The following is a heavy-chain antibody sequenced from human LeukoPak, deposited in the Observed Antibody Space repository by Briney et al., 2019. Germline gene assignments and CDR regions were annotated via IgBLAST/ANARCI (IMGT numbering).Heavy chain of an antibody. CDR2: IYTSGST. Sequence: SETLSLTCTVSGGSISSYYWSWIRQPAGKGLEWIGRIYTSGSTNYNPSLKSRVTISVDTSKNQFSLKLSSVTAADTAVYYCAREYGDYASRYYFDYWGQGTLVTVSS. J-gene: IGHJ4*02. V-gene: IGHV4-4*07. D-gene: IGHD4-17*01. CDR1: GGSISSYY. CDR3: AREYGDYASRYYFDY.